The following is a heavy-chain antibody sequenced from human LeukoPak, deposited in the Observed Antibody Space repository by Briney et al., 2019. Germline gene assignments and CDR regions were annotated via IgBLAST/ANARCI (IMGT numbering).Heavy chain of an antibody. CDR3: ASRTTYYDFWSGFDY. D-gene: IGHD3-3*01. CDR1: GYTFTSYG. CDR2: ISAYT. J-gene: IGHJ4*02. Sequence: ASVKVSCKASGYTFTSYGISWVRQAPGQGLEWMGWISAYTNYAQKLQGRVTITTDESTSTAYMELSSLRSEDTAVYYCASRTTYYDFWSGFDYWGQGTLVTVSS. V-gene: IGHV1-18*01.